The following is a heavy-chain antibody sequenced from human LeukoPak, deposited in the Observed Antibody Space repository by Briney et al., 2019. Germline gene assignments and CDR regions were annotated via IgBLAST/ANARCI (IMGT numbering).Heavy chain of an antibody. J-gene: IGHJ5*02. CDR3: ARDLVYGSGSLNA. D-gene: IGHD3-10*01. CDR2: IKTDGSVT. CDR1: GFTFSSYW. Sequence: PGGSLRLSCAASGFTFSSYWMHWVRQAPGKGLVWVSRIKTDGSVTNHADSVKGRFTISRDNARNTLYLQMNSLRAEDTAVYYCARDLVYGSGSLNAWGQGTLVTVSS. V-gene: IGHV3-74*01.